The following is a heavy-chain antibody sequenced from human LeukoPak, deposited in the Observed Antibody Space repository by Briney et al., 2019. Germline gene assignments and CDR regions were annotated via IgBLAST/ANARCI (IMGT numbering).Heavy chain of an antibody. CDR1: GGSISSYY. J-gene: IGHJ5*02. Sequence: SETLSLTCTVSGGSISSYYWSWLRQPPGKGLEWIGYIYYSGSTNYNPSLKSRVTISVDTSKNQFSLKPSSVTAADTAVYYCARPTYSSKGNWFDPWGQGTLVTVSS. CDR2: IYYSGST. V-gene: IGHV4-59*01. CDR3: ARPTYSSKGNWFDP. D-gene: IGHD6-13*01.